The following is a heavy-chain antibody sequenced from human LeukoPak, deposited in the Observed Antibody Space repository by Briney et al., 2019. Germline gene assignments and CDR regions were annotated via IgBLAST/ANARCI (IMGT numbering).Heavy chain of an antibody. CDR3: ARVDYYDSSDFL. D-gene: IGHD3-22*01. CDR2: IYHSGST. Sequence: SQTLSLTCTVSGGSISSGGYYWSWIRQPPGKGLEWIGYIYHSGSTYYNPSLKSRVTISVDRSKNQFSLKLSSVTAADTAVYCCARVDYYDSSDFLWGQGTLVTVSS. J-gene: IGHJ4*02. V-gene: IGHV4-30-2*01. CDR1: GGSISSGGYY.